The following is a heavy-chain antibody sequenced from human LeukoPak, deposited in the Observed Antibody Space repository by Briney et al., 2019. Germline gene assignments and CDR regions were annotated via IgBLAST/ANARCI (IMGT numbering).Heavy chain of an antibody. CDR1: GGSISTYY. D-gene: IGHD3-22*01. CDR3: ARGEFYYGTTGYDYYFDY. J-gene: IGHJ4*02. CDR2: IYYIGST. V-gene: IGHV4-59*01. Sequence: SETLSLTCTVSGGSISTYYWTWIRQPPGKGLEWIGYIYYIGSTNYNPSLKSRVTISVDTSKNQSSLKLSSVTAADTAVYFCARGEFYYGTTGYDYYFDYWGQGTLVTVSS.